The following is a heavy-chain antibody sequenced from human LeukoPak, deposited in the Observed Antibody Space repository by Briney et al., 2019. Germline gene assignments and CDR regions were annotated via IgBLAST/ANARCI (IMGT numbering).Heavy chain of an antibody. D-gene: IGHD3-16*01. Sequence: GGSLRLSCAASGFTFSSDWMHWVRQAPGKGLVCVSYINGDGSSTNYADSVRGRFTISRDNAKKTLYLQMNSLRDEDTAVYYSVRGLDSWGLGTLVTVSS. J-gene: IGHJ5*01. V-gene: IGHV3-74*01. CDR1: GFTFSSDW. CDR3: VRGLDS. CDR2: INGDGSST.